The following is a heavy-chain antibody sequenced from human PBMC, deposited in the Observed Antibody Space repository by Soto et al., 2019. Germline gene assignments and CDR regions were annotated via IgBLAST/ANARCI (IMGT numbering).Heavy chain of an antibody. V-gene: IGHV4-59*01. Sequence: PSETLSLTCTVSGGSISSYYWSWVRQPPGTGLEWIGYISYSGSTNYNPSLKSRVTISADTSKNQFSLKLSSVTAADTAIYYCARGIVVAGSSGYYYGMDVWGQGTTVTVSS. CDR1: GGSISSYY. D-gene: IGHD6-19*01. CDR3: ARGIVVAGSSGYYYGMDV. J-gene: IGHJ6*02. CDR2: ISYSGST.